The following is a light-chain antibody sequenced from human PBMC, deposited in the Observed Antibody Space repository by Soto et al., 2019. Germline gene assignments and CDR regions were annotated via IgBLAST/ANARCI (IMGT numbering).Light chain of an antibody. V-gene: IGKV1-39*01. CDR3: ERSYNTLWK. J-gene: IGKJ1*01. Sequence: DIQMTQSPSSLSASVGDRVTITCRASQSIRSYLNWYQQKPGKAPNLLIYGASSLQSGVPSRFSGSGSGTDFTLTINNLQPDDSVTYYCERSYNTLWKFAQGTKVDIK. CDR2: GAS. CDR1: QSIRSY.